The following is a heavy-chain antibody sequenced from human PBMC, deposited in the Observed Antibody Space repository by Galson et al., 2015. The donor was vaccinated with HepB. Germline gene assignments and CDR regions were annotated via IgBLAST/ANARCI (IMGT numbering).Heavy chain of an antibody. CDR2: IDWDDDK. D-gene: IGHD6-25*01. CDR1: GFSLRSTGTR. CDR3: ARIAISGSSRSYDAFDI. V-gene: IGHV2-70*04. Sequence: PALVKPTQTLTLTCTFSGFSLRSTGTRVSWIRQPPGKALEWLAHIDWDDDKFYSTSLKTRLTISKDTSKNQVVLTVTNMDPVDTATYYCARIAISGSSRSYDAFDIWGQGTMVTVSS. J-gene: IGHJ3*02.